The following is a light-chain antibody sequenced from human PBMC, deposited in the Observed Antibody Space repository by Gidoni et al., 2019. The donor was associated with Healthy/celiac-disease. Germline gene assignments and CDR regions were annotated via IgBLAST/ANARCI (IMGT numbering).Light chain of an antibody. CDR1: QSVSSY. J-gene: IGKJ2*01. CDR2: AAS. Sequence: EIVLTQSPATLSLSPGERATLSCRASQSVSSYLAWYQQKPGQAPRLLIYAASNRATGIPARFSGSGSGTDFTLTISSLEPEDFAVYYCQQRSNWYIFGQGTKLEIK. CDR3: QQRSNWYI. V-gene: IGKV3-11*01.